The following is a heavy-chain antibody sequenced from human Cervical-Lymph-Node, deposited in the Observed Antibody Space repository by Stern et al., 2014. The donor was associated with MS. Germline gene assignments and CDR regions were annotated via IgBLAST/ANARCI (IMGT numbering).Heavy chain of an antibody. J-gene: IGHJ4*02. CDR2: IWYDGNKK. V-gene: IGHV3-33*01. CDR3: ARGNWNYEGMGY. CDR1: GFTFSNYG. Sequence: QVQLVESGGGVVQPGRSLRLSRAASGFTFSNYGMHWVRQAPGKGLEWLAVIWYDGNKKYYADSVKGRFTISRDNSKNTLFLQVSSLTAEDTALYYCARGNWNYEGMGYWGQGTLVTVSS. D-gene: IGHD1-7*01.